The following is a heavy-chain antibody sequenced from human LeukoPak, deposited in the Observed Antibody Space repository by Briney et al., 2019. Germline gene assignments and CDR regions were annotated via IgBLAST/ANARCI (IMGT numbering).Heavy chain of an antibody. D-gene: IGHD3-22*01. CDR3: ARVKIDYYDRFSVYFDY. CDR1: GGSISSGGYS. CDR2: IYHSGST. Sequence: PSETLSLTCAVSGGSISSGGYSWSWIRQPPGKGLEWIGYIYHSGSTYYNPSLKSRVTISVDTSKNQFSLKLSSVTAADTAVYYCARVKIDYYDRFSVYFDYWGQGTLVTVSS. J-gene: IGHJ4*02. V-gene: IGHV4-30-2*01.